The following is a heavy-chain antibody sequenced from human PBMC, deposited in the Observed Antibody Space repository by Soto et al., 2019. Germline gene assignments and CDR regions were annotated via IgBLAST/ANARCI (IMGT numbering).Heavy chain of an antibody. J-gene: IGHJ4*02. D-gene: IGHD3-3*01. CDR3: ARDHVVTIFGVVIYYFDV. V-gene: IGHV1-18*01. CDR1: GYTFTSYG. CDR2: ISAYNGNT. Sequence: GASVKVSCKASGYTFTSYGISWVRQAPGQGLEWMGWISAYNGNTNYAQKLQGRVTMTTDTSTSTAYMELSSLRSEDTAVYYCARDHVVTIFGVVIYYFDVWGQGTLVTVSS.